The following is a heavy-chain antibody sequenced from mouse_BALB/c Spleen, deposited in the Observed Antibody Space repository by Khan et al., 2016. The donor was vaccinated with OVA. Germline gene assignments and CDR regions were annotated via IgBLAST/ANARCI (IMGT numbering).Heavy chain of an antibody. D-gene: IGHD2-10*01. J-gene: IGHJ4*01. CDR1: GFSLTNYG. Sequence: VQLQESGPGLVAPSQSLSITCTISGFSLTNYGVHWVRQPPGKGLEWLVVIWSDGSATYNSALKSRLSISKDNSKSQVFLKMNSLQTDDTAMYXSARQPYYHYYIMDYWGQGTSVTVSS. CDR3: ARQPYYHYYIMDY. CDR2: IWSDGSA. V-gene: IGHV2-6-1*01.